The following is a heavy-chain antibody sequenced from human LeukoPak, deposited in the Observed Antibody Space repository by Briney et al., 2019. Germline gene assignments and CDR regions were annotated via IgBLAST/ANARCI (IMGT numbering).Heavy chain of an antibody. CDR3: ARGVWEPYY. J-gene: IGHJ4*02. D-gene: IGHD1-26*01. CDR2: IYYSGST. Sequence: SETLSLTCTVSGGSISSYHWSWVRQPPGKGLEWIGCIYYSGSTNYNPSLKSRVTISVDMSKNQFSLKLSSVTAADTAVYFCARGVWEPYYWGQGTLVTVSS. V-gene: IGHV4-59*08. CDR1: GGSISSYH.